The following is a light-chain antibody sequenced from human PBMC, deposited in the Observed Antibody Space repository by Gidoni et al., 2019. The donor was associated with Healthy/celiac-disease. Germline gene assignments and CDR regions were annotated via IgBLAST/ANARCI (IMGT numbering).Light chain of an antibody. Sequence: AIRMTQSPSSFSASTGARVTITCRASQGISSYLACYQQKPGKAPKLLIYAASTLQSGVPSRFSGSGSGTDFTLTISCLQSEDFATYYCQQYYSYPPTFGGGTKVEIK. J-gene: IGKJ4*01. V-gene: IGKV1-8*01. CDR3: QQYYSYPPT. CDR1: QGISSY. CDR2: AAS.